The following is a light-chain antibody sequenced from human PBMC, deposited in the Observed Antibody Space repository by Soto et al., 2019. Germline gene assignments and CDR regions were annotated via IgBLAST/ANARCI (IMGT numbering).Light chain of an antibody. CDR3: QHYLNYPIT. V-gene: IGKV1-8*01. CDR1: QGIGSV. Sequence: AIRMTQSPSSLSASIGETVPIXCRASQGIGSVLAWYQQKPGTAPKVLISGASDLHGGVPSRFSGSGSRTDFTLTITHLQSEDFATYYCQHYLNYPITFGQGTRLEIK. J-gene: IGKJ5*01. CDR2: GAS.